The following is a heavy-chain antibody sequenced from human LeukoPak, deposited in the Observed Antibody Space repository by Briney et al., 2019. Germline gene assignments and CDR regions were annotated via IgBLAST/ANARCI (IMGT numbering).Heavy chain of an antibody. CDR2: IYTSGST. CDR3: ARQGRGGYFWSGYYSNYYYYMDV. J-gene: IGHJ6*03. CDR1: GGSISSYY. Sequence: PSETLSLTCTVSGGSISSYYWSWIRQPPGKGLEWIGYIYTSGSTNYNPSLKSRVTISVDTSKNQFSLKLSSVTAADTAVYYCARQGRGGYFWSGYYSNYYYYMDVWGKGTTVTVSS. V-gene: IGHV4-4*09. D-gene: IGHD3-3*01.